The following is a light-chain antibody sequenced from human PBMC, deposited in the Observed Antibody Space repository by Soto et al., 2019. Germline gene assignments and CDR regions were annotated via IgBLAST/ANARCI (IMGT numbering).Light chain of an antibody. CDR1: QTISSW. Sequence: DIHINQSPATLSGSVRERVTLTCGASQTISSWLAWYQQKPGKAPKLPIYKASSLESGVPSRFSGSGSGTEFTLTISSLQSDDFATYYCQQYNSYSWTFGQGTKVDIK. CDR2: KAS. CDR3: QQYNSYSWT. V-gene: IGKV1-5*03. J-gene: IGKJ1*01.